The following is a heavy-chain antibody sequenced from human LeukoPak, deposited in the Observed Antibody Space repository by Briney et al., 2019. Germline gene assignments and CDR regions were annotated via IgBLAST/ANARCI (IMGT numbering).Heavy chain of an antibody. Sequence: GGSLRLSCAASGFTFSSYAMSWVRQAPGKGLEWVSAISGSGGSTYYADSVKGRFTISRDNSKNTLYLQMNSLRAEDTAVYYCANTPLSVTTGIRAFDIWGQGTMVTVSS. V-gene: IGHV3-23*01. D-gene: IGHD4-17*01. CDR1: GFTFSSYA. CDR2: ISGSGGST. CDR3: ANTPLSVTTGIRAFDI. J-gene: IGHJ3*02.